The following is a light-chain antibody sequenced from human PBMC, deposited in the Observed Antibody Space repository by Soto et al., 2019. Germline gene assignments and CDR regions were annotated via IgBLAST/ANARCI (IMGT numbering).Light chain of an antibody. CDR1: QGIGDT. CDR3: QQYGTSPPLT. Sequence: EVVMTQSPATLSVSPGEGVTLSCRASQGIGDTLAWYQHKPGQAPRLLIYDASSRATGIPDRFSGSGSATDFTLTISRLEPEDFAVYYCQQYGTSPPLTFGGGTKVDIK. V-gene: IGKV3-20*01. J-gene: IGKJ4*01. CDR2: DAS.